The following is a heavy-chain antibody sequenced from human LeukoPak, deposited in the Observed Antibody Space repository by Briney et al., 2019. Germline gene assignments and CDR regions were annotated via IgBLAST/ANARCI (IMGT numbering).Heavy chain of an antibody. CDR3: ARDRGAAWWYFDL. V-gene: IGHV4-59*01. J-gene: IGHJ2*01. CDR1: GGSISRYY. D-gene: IGHD3-10*01. CDR2: IYYSGST. Sequence: SETLSLTCTVSGGSISRYYWSWIRQPPGKGLEWIGYIYYSGSTNYNPSLKSRVTISVDTSKNQFSLKLKSGTAADTAVYYCARDRGAAWWYFDLWGRGTLVTVSS.